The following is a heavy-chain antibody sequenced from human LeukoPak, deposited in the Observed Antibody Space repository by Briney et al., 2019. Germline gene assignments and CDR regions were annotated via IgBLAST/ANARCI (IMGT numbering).Heavy chain of an antibody. Sequence: GGSLRLSCAASGFTFSNHAMSWVRQAPGKGLQWVSAISGGGVAIHYADSVKGRFTISRDSSKNTLYLQMNSLRAEDTAVYYCAKDGFDYYDSSGYYYFNYWGQGTLVTVSS. CDR2: ISGGGVAI. V-gene: IGHV3-23*01. CDR3: AKDGFDYYDSSGYYYFNY. J-gene: IGHJ4*02. D-gene: IGHD3-22*01. CDR1: GFTFSNHA.